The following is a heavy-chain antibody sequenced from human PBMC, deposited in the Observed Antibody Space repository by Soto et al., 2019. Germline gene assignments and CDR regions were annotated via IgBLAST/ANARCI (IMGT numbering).Heavy chain of an antibody. CDR3: ARSSRSYFDY. J-gene: IGHJ4*02. V-gene: IGHV4-31*03. Sequence: SETLSLTCTVSGGSISMSGYFWSWIRQHPGKGLEWIGYIYDSGSTYYNPSLKSRASLSVDTSKNQFSLNLTSVTAADTAMYYCARSSRSYFDYWGQGTLVTVSS. CDR2: IYDSGST. CDR1: GGSISMSGYF.